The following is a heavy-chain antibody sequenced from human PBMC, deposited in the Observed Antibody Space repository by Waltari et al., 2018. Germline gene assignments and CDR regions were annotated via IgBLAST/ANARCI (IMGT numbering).Heavy chain of an antibody. J-gene: IGHJ4*02. CDR2: ISRSSMYI. D-gene: IGHD6-25*01. CDR3: ASYSSARGLDY. CDR1: GFTFSSYS. V-gene: IGHV3-21*01. Sequence: EVQLVESGGGLVKPGGSLRLSCAASGFTFSSYSMNWVRQAPGKGLEWVSSISRSSMYITDADSGKGRFTIARDNGNRSLYLRMSSLRAEDTAVYYCASYSSARGLDYWGQGTLVTVSS.